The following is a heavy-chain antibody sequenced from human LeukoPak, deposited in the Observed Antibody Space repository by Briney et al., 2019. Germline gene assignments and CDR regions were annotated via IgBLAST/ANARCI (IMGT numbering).Heavy chain of an antibody. J-gene: IGHJ5*02. CDR1: GGSISSYY. CDR2: IYYSGST. CDR3: ARRHGDYGFGGFDP. Sequence: SETLSLTCTVSGGSISSYYRSWIRQPPGKGLEWIGYIYYSGSTNYNPSLKSRVTISVDTSKNQFSLKLSSVTAADTAVYYCARRHGDYGFGGFDPWGQGTLVTVSS. D-gene: IGHD4-17*01. V-gene: IGHV4-59*08.